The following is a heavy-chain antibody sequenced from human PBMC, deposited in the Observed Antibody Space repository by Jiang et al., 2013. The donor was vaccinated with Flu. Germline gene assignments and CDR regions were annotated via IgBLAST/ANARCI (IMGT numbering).Heavy chain of an antibody. CDR3: ARERGSYYGMDV. V-gene: IGHV3-48*03. Sequence: RFTISRDNAKNSLYLQMNSLRAEDTAVYYCARERGSYYGMDVWGKGTTVTVSS. J-gene: IGHJ6*04.